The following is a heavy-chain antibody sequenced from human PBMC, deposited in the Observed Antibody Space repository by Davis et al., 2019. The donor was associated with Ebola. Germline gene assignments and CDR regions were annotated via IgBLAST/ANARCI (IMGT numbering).Heavy chain of an antibody. D-gene: IGHD3-3*01. J-gene: IGHJ4*02. Sequence: GESLKISCKGSGYSFTSYWIGWVRQMPGKGLEWMGIVYPGNSDTRYSPSFQGQVTISADKSISAAYLQWSSLKASDTAMYYCARRGTDFWSGYHYWGQGALVTVSS. CDR3: ARRGTDFWSGYHY. CDR2: VYPGNSDT. CDR1: GYSFTSYW. V-gene: IGHV5-51*01.